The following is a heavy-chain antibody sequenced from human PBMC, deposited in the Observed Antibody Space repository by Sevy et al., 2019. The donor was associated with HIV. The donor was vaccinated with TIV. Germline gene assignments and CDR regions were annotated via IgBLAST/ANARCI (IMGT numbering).Heavy chain of an antibody. V-gene: IGHV3-30*04. CDR2: ISYDGSNK. Sequence: GGSLRPSCAASGFTFSSYAMHWVRQAPGKGLEWVAVISYDGSNKYYADSVKGRFTISRDNSKNTLYLQMNSLRAEDTAVYYCARGSHSGYDWWGQGTLVTVSS. J-gene: IGHJ4*02. D-gene: IGHD5-12*01. CDR3: ARGSHSGYDW. CDR1: GFTFSSYA.